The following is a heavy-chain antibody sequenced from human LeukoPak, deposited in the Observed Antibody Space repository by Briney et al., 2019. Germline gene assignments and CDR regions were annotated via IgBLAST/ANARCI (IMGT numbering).Heavy chain of an antibody. CDR2: ISYDGSNK. CDR1: GFTFSSYG. Sequence: GGSLRLSCATSGFTFSSYGIHWVRQAPGKGLEWEAVISYDGSNKYYADSVKGRFTISRDNSKNTLYLQMNSLRVEDTAVYYCAKDRSTYYYDSSGFYPDAFDIWGQGTMVTVSS. V-gene: IGHV3-30*18. CDR3: AKDRSTYYYDSSGFYPDAFDI. D-gene: IGHD3-22*01. J-gene: IGHJ3*02.